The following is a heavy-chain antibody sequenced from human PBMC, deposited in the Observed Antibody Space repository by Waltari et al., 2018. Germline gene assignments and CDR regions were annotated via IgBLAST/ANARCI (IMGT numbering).Heavy chain of an antibody. CDR1: GFTFSSSW. CDR2: IKQDGSEK. V-gene: IGHV3-7*01. J-gene: IGHJ4*02. D-gene: IGHD3-22*01. Sequence: EVQLVESGGGLVQPGGSLRLSCAASGFTFSSSWMSWVRQAPGKGLEWVANIKQDGSEKYYVDSVKGRFTISRDNAKNSLYLQMNSLRAEDTAVYYCAKDSSGDLDYWGQGTLVTVSS. CDR3: AKDSSGDLDY.